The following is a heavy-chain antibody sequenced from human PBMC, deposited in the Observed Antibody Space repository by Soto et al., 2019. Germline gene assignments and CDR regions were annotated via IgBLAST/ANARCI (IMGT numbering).Heavy chain of an antibody. Sequence: QVQLQESGPGLVKPSQTLSLTCTVSGGSISSGGYYWSWIRQHPGKGLEWIGYIYYSGSTYYNPSLKSRVTIPVDTSKNQCSLKLSSVTAADTAVYYCARGPDSSHWYFDLWGRGTLVTVSS. CDR3: ARGPDSSHWYFDL. V-gene: IGHV4-31*03. J-gene: IGHJ2*01. CDR2: IYYSGST. D-gene: IGHD3-3*01. CDR1: GGSISSGGYY.